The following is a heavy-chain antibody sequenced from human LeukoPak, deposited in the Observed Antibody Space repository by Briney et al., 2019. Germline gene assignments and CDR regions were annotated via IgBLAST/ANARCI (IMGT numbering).Heavy chain of an antibody. Sequence: GGSLRLSCAASGFTFSSYGMHWVRQAPGKGLEWVAVIWYGGSNKYYADSVKGRFTISRDNSKNTLYLQMNSLRAEDTAVYYCARIAAAVGDFDYWGQGTLVTVSS. D-gene: IGHD6-13*01. CDR3: ARIAAAVGDFDY. J-gene: IGHJ4*02. V-gene: IGHV3-33*08. CDR1: GFTFSSYG. CDR2: IWYGGSNK.